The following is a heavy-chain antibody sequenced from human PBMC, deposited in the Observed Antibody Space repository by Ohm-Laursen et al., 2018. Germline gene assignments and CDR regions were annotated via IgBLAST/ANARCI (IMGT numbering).Heavy chain of an antibody. V-gene: IGHV3-23*01. Sequence: SLRLSCAASGFTFSSHGINWVRQAPGKGLEWVSGISGSGDTTYYADSVKGPFTISRDNSRNTLDLQMNSLRVEDTALYYCARDIDWVAFDYWGQGTLVTVSS. J-gene: IGHJ4*02. CDR2: ISGSGDTT. CDR1: GFTFSSHG. CDR3: ARDIDWVAFDY. D-gene: IGHD3-9*01.